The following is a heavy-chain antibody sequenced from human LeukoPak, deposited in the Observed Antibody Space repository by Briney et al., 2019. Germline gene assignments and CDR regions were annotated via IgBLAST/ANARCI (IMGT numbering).Heavy chain of an antibody. J-gene: IGHJ4*02. Sequence: SGGSLRLPCAASGFTFSSYGMSWVRQAPGKGLEWASAISGSGGSTYYADSVKGRFTISRDNSKNTLYLQMNSLRAEDTAVYYCAKSNVGSGPGTGWGQGTLVTVSS. V-gene: IGHV3-23*01. CDR3: AKSNVGSGPGTG. CDR2: ISGSGGST. D-gene: IGHD1-26*01. CDR1: GFTFSSYG.